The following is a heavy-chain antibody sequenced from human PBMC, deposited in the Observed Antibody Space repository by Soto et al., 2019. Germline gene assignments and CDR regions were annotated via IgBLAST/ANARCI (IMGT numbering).Heavy chain of an antibody. J-gene: IGHJ4*02. D-gene: IGHD5-12*01. Sequence: QVQLVQSGAEVKKPGASVKVSCKASGYTFSNYDINWVRQATGQGLEWLGWMTPSSGKTGYAQKFQGRVTMTMNTALSTAYMELSSLRSEDTAVYYCVRRSRSGYDNYADWGQGTLVTVSS. CDR1: GYTFSNYD. CDR3: VRRSRSGYDNYAD. V-gene: IGHV1-8*01. CDR2: MTPSSGKT.